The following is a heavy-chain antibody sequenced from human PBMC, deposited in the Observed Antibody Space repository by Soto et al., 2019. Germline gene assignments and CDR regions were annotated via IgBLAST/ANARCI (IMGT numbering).Heavy chain of an antibody. CDR1: GGTFSSYA. CDR3: ARERRAILTGYYNYYYGMDV. V-gene: IGHV1-69*06. CDR2: IIPIFGTA. J-gene: IGHJ6*02. Sequence: GASVKVSCKASGGTFSSYAVSWVRQAPGQGLEWMGGIIPIFGTANYAQKFQGRVTITADKSTSTAYMELSSLRSEDTAVYYCARERRAILTGYYNYYYGMDVWGQGTTVTVSS. D-gene: IGHD3-9*01.